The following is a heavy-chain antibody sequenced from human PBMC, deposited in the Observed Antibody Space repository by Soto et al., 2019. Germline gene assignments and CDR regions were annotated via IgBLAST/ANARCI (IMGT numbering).Heavy chain of an antibody. CDR3: ARGPPLITMVRGVIRFGHYYYGMDV. J-gene: IGHJ6*02. CDR2: MNPNSGNT. V-gene: IGHV1-8*01. Sequence: QVQLVQSGAEVKKPGASVKVSCKASGYTFTSYDINWVRQATGQGLEWMGWMNPNSGNTGYAQKFQGRVTMTRNTSTSTAYMELSSLRSEDTAVYYCARGPPLITMVRGVIRFGHYYYGMDVWGQGTTVTVSS. CDR1: GYTFTSYD. D-gene: IGHD3-10*01.